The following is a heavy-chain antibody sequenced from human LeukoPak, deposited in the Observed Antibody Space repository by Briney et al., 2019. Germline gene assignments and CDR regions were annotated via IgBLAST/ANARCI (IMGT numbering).Heavy chain of an antibody. CDR2: ISGSGGRT. Sequence: PGGSLRLSCAASGFTFSSYAMSWVRQAPGKGLEWVSAISGSGGRTYHADFVKGRFTISRDNSKNTLYLQMNSLRAEDTAVYYCAKGGESYRTGLDYWGEGTLVTVSS. V-gene: IGHV3-23*01. CDR1: GFTFSSYA. CDR3: AKGGESYRTGLDY. J-gene: IGHJ4*02. D-gene: IGHD1-26*01.